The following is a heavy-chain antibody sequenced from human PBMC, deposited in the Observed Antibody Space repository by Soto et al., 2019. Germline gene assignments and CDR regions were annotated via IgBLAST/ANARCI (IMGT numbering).Heavy chain of an antibody. CDR3: ARGPLYYYGSGSYYWFDP. D-gene: IGHD3-10*01. Sequence: ASVKVSCKASGYTFASYDIKWVRQATGQGLEWMGWMNPNSGNTGYAQKFQGRVTMTRNTSISTAYMELSSLRSEDTAVYYCARGPLYYYGSGSYYWFDPWGQGTLVTVSS. CDR1: GYTFASYD. CDR2: MNPNSGNT. J-gene: IGHJ5*02. V-gene: IGHV1-8*01.